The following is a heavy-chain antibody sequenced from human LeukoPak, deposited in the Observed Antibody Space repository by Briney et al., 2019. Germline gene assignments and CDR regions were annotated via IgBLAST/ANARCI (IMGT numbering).Heavy chain of an antibody. D-gene: IGHD3-22*01. CDR1: GFTFNKYA. CDR2: ISSDGNTT. CDR3: ARTDYYDLSKYYDY. Sequence: GRSLRLSCAASGFTFNKYAIHWVRQAPGEGLVWVSRISSDGNTTSYADSVKGRFTISRDNAKNTLYLQMNSLRDEDTALYYCARTDYYDLSKYYDYWGQGTLVTVSS. J-gene: IGHJ4*02. V-gene: IGHV3-74*01.